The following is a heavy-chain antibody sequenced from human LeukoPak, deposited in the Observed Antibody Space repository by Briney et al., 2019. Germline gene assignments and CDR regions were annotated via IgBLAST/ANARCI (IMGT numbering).Heavy chain of an antibody. Sequence: ASVKVSCKASGYTFTNFGITWVRQAPGQGLEWMGWISVYNGNTKYAQKLQGRVTMTTDTSTNTAYMELRSLRSDDTAVYHCARMICGGGSCTTPQYYFYGLDVWGQGTTVTVSS. J-gene: IGHJ6*02. CDR3: ARMICGGGSCTTPQYYFYGLDV. V-gene: IGHV1-18*01. CDR2: ISVYNGNT. CDR1: GYTFTNFG. D-gene: IGHD2-15*01.